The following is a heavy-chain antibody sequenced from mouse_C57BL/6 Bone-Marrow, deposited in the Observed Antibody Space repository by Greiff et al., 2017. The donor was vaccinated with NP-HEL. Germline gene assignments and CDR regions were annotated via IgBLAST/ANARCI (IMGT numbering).Heavy chain of an antibody. V-gene: IGHV1-26*01. CDR3: ARTLYDYDGAMDY. Sequence: VQLQQSGPELVKPGASVKISCKASGYTFTDYYMNWVKQSHGKSLEWIGDINPNNGGTSYNQKFKGKATLTVDKSSSTAYMELRSLTSEDSAVYYCARTLYDYDGAMDYWGQGTSVTVSS. D-gene: IGHD2-4*01. CDR1: GYTFTDYY. CDR2: INPNNGGT. J-gene: IGHJ4*01.